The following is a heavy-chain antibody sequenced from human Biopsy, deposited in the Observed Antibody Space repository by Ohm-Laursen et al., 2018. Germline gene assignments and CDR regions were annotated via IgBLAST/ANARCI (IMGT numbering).Heavy chain of an antibody. CDR1: GGSIRNFY. V-gene: IGHV4-59*08. CDR3: ARCAGGGSCYAGFDH. J-gene: IGHJ4*02. CDR2: IYYSGFT. D-gene: IGHD2-15*01. Sequence: TLSLTCTVSGGSIRNFYWTWIRQSPGEGLEYIGYIYYSGFTHYNPSLKSRVAISVDTSRNQFSLKMNSLIAADTAVYFCARCAGGGSCYAGFDHWGRGSLVTVSS.